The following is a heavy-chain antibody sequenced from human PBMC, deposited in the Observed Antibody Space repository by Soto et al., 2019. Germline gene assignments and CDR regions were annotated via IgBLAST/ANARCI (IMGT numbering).Heavy chain of an antibody. J-gene: IGHJ6*02. Sequence: QVQLVESGGGVVQPGRSLRLSCAASGFTFSSYGMHWVRQAPGKGLEWVAVISYDGSNKYYADSVKGRFTISRDNSKNTLYRQMNSLRAEATAVYYCAKDDSYYYYYFWSGYYAGMDVWGQGTTVTVSS. D-gene: IGHD3-3*01. CDR3: AKDDSYYYYYFWSGYYAGMDV. CDR2: ISYDGSNK. CDR1: GFTFSSYG. V-gene: IGHV3-30*18.